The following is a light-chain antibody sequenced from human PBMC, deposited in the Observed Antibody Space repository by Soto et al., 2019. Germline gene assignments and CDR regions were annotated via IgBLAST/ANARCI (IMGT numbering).Light chain of an antibody. CDR2: GNS. CDR1: SSNIGAGYD. J-gene: IGLJ1*01. Sequence: QSVMTQPPSVSGAPGQRVTISCTGSSSNIGAGYDVHWYQQLPGTAPKLLIYGNSNRPSGVPDRFSGSKSGTSASLAITGLQAEDEADYYCQSYDSSLSSDVFGTGTKVNVL. CDR3: QSYDSSLSSDV. V-gene: IGLV1-40*01.